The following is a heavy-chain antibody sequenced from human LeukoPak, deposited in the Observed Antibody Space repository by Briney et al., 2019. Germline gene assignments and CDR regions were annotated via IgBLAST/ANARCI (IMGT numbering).Heavy chain of an antibody. D-gene: IGHD1-26*01. V-gene: IGHV5-51*01. Sequence: ESLKISCKGSGYSFTNYWIGWVRQMPGKGLKWMGIIYPGDSDARYSPSFQGQVTISADKSISTAYLQWSSLKASDTAMYYCARRRDLYSGSYYPFDYWGQGTLVTVSS. J-gene: IGHJ4*02. CDR1: GYSFTNYW. CDR2: IYPGDSDA. CDR3: ARRRDLYSGSYYPFDY.